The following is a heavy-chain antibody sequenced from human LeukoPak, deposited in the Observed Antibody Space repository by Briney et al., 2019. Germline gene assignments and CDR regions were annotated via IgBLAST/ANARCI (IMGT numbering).Heavy chain of an antibody. CDR1: GFTVSSSY. CDR3: SRAYGDYLGDYFDY. J-gene: IGHJ4*02. V-gene: IGHV3-53*03. CDR2: IYIGGRT. D-gene: IGHD4-17*01. Sequence: GRSLRLSCAASGFTVSSSYMSWVRLPPGKGLGWDSVIYIGGRTSYEDPVKGRLTISRDNSKNTLYLQMHSLRAEDTAVYYCSRAYGDYLGDYFDYWGQGTLVTVSS.